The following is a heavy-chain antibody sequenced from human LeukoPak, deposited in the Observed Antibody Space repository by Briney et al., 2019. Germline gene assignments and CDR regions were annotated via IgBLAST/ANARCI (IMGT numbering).Heavy chain of an antibody. Sequence: PSETLSLTRTVSGGSISSSSYYWGWIRQPPGKGLEWIGSIYYSGSTYYNPSLKSRVTISVDTSKNQFSLKLSSVTAADTAVYYCLTEEGDYWGQGTLVTVSS. V-gene: IGHV4-39*01. CDR3: LTEEGDY. J-gene: IGHJ4*02. CDR1: GGSISSSSYY. CDR2: IYYSGST.